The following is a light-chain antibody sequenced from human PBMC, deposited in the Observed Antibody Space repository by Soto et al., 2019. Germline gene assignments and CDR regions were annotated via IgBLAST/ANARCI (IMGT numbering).Light chain of an antibody. CDR1: SSNIGAGFD. V-gene: IGLV1-40*01. Sequence: QSVLTQPPSVSGAAGQRVTISCTGSSSNIGAGFDVHWYQHLPGSAPKLLIYGNNNRPSGVPDRFSGSKSGTSASLAITGLQAEDEADYYCQSYDSSLSGALFGGGTKLTVL. J-gene: IGLJ3*02. CDR2: GNN. CDR3: QSYDSSLSGAL.